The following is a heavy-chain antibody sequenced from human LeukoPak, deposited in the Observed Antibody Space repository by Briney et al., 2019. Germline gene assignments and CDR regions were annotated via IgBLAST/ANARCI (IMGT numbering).Heavy chain of an antibody. J-gene: IGHJ4*02. Sequence: ASVKVSCKASGYTTTNYGFSWVRQAPGQGLEWMGWISAYNGNTNYAQKFQGRVTMTTDTSTSTAYLELRSLRSDDTAMYYCARVFLGSGFYNRPLDYWGQGALVTVSS. V-gene: IGHV1-18*01. CDR2: ISAYNGNT. CDR3: ARVFLGSGFYNRPLDY. D-gene: IGHD3-10*01. CDR1: GYTTTNYG.